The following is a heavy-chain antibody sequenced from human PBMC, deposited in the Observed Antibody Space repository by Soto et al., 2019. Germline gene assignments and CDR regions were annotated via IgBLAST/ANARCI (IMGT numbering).Heavy chain of an antibody. Sequence: VGSLRLSCAASGFTLSSYGMHWVRQAPGKGLEWVAVIWYDGNSKYYVDSVKDRFTISRDNSKNTLYLQMNSLRAEDTAVYYCARDRTLSYFDYWGQGTLVTVSS. CDR2: IWYDGNSK. V-gene: IGHV3-33*04. D-gene: IGHD2-21*01. CDR3: ARDRTLSYFDY. J-gene: IGHJ4*02. CDR1: GFTLSSYG.